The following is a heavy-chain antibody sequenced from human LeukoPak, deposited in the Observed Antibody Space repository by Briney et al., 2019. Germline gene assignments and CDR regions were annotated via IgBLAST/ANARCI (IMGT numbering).Heavy chain of an antibody. CDR1: GFTFSSYW. CDR2: INSDGSST. D-gene: IGHD3-10*01. CDR3: ARAGTVRPWYFDL. Sequence: GGSLRLSCAASGFTFSSYWMHWVRQAPGKGLVWVSRINSDGSSTSYADSVKGRFTISRDNAKNTLYLQMNSLRAEDTAVYYCARAGTVRPWYFDLWGRGTLVTVSS. J-gene: IGHJ2*01. V-gene: IGHV3-74*01.